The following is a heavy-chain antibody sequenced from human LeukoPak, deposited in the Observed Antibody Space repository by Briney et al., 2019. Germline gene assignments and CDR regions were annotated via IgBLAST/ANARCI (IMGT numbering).Heavy chain of an antibody. CDR3: ARDRTYYDTSGYGL. J-gene: IGHJ4*02. Sequence: GGSLRLSCAASGFTFSSYSINWVRQAPGKGLEWVSYISFSSDTIYYADSVKGRFTISGDNAKNSLYLQMNSLRAEDTAVYYCARDRTYYDTSGYGLWGQGTLVTVSS. D-gene: IGHD3-22*01. V-gene: IGHV3-48*01. CDR2: ISFSSDTI. CDR1: GFTFSSYS.